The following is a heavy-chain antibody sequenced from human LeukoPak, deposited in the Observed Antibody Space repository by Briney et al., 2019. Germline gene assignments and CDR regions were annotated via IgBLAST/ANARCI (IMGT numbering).Heavy chain of an antibody. J-gene: IGHJ4*02. CDR2: IDQDGSVK. Sequence: GGSLRLSCVASGFTLSSHWMSWVRQAPGKGLEWVANIDQDGSVKYFVDSVKGRFTISRDNAKNSMYLQMNSLRAEDTAVYYCARWEIRGTAHKLDYWGQGTLVTVSS. CDR3: ARWEIRGTAHKLDY. D-gene: IGHD1-7*01. CDR1: GFTLSSHW. V-gene: IGHV3-7*01.